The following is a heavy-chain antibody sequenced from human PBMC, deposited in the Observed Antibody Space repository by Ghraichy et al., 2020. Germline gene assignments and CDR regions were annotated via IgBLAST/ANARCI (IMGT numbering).Heavy chain of an antibody. Sequence: LNISCTVSGGSISSYYWSWIRQPPGKGLEWIGYIYYSGSTNYNPSLKSRVTISVDTSKNQFSLKLGSVTAADTAVYYCARGYYELDYWGQGTLVTVSS. D-gene: IGHD2/OR15-2a*01. V-gene: IGHV4-59*01. CDR1: GGSISSYY. CDR2: IYYSGST. J-gene: IGHJ4*02. CDR3: ARGYYELDY.